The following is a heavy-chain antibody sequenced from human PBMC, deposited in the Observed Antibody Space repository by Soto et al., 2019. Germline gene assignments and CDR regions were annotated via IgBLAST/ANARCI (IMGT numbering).Heavy chain of an antibody. D-gene: IGHD3-16*01. J-gene: IGHJ4*02. V-gene: IGHV3-9*01. CDR3: AKDSGGGVGLFDY. Sequence: EVQLVESGGGLVQPGRSLRLSCAASGFTFDDHAMHWVRQVPGKGLEWVSGISWNSGSIGYADSVKGRFTISRDNSRNTGYMKMNSLRAEDTALYYCAKDSGGGVGLFDYWGQGTLVTVSS. CDR2: ISWNSGSI. CDR1: GFTFDDHA.